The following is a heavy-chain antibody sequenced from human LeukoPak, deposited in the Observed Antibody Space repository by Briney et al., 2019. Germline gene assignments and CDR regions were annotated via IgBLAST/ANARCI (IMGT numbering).Heavy chain of an antibody. J-gene: IGHJ5*01. CDR1: TSR. Sequence: GASVKVSCKATSRIGWVRQAPGQGLEWMGWIGTYGGDTYYAQKFQGRITVTIDTTTSTVYMELRNLRSDDTAVYYCARDLWNFYDDSGYNRDFDSWGQGTLVTVSS. CDR3: ARDLWNFYDDSGYNRDFDS. D-gene: IGHD3-22*01. V-gene: IGHV1-18*01. CDR2: IGTYGGDT.